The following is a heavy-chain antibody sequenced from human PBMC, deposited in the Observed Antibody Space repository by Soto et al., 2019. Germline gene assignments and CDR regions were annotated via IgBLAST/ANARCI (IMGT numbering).Heavy chain of an antibody. Sequence: GGSLRLSCAASGFTFSSYGMHWVRQAPGKGLEWVAVISYDGSNKYYADSVKGRFTISRDNSKNTLYLQMNSLRAEDTAVYYCAGEIVATHPYYYYGMDVWGQGTTVTVSS. CDR2: ISYDGSNK. J-gene: IGHJ6*02. D-gene: IGHD5-12*01. CDR1: GFTFSSYG. V-gene: IGHV3-30*03. CDR3: AGEIVATHPYYYYGMDV.